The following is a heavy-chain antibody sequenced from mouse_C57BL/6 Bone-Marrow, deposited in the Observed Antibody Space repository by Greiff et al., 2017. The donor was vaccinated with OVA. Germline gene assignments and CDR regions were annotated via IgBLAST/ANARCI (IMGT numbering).Heavy chain of an antibody. V-gene: IGHV1-81*01. Sequence: VQLQQSGAELVRPGASVKLSYKASGYTFTSYGISWVKQRTGQGLEWIGEIYPRSGNTYYNEKFKGKATLTADKSSSTAYMELRSLTSEDSAVYYCARWNYCGNHYSVGYWGQGTTVTVSS. CDR2: IYPRSGNT. J-gene: IGHJ4*01. CDR1: GYTFTSYG. D-gene: IGHD2-1*01. CDR3: ARWNYCGNHYSVGY.